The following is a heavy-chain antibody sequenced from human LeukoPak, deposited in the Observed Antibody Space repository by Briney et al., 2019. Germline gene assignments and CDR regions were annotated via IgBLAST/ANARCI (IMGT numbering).Heavy chain of an antibody. V-gene: IGHV4-59*08. J-gene: IGHJ4*02. Sequence: PSETLSLTCTVSGGSVSSDYWSWIRQPPGKGLEWIGYIYHTGNSDYNPSLKSRATISLDTSKNQFSLKLTSVTAADTAVYFCARHPFSSPFDYWGQGTLVTVSS. D-gene: IGHD2/OR15-2a*01. CDR1: GGSVSSDY. CDR2: IYHTGNS. CDR3: ARHPFSSPFDY.